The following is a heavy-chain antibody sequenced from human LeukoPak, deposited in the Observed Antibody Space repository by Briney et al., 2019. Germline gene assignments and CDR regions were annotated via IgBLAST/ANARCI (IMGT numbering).Heavy chain of an antibody. CDR3: ARGGRGSAVVVAPRSFDI. CDR1: GFDVSSHH. Sequence: GGSLRLSCAASGFDVSSHHMVWVRQAPGKGLGWVSVTYTRGNSYYTDSVKGRFIISRDTSKNTMDLQMNSLRPEDSALYFCARGGRGSAVVVAPRSFDIWGQGTMVAVSS. V-gene: IGHV3-53*01. J-gene: IGHJ3*02. D-gene: IGHD3-22*01. CDR2: TYTRGNS.